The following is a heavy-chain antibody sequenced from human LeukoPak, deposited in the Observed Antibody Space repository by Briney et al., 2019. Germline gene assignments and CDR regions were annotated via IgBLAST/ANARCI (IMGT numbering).Heavy chain of an antibody. Sequence: PSETLSLTCTVSGGSISSYYWSWIRQPPGKGLEWIGYIYYSGGTNYNPSLKSRVTISVDTSKNQFSLKLSSVTAADTAVYYCARGSIRGSGFDYWGQGTLVTVSS. V-gene: IGHV4-59*01. CDR3: ARGSIRGSGFDY. J-gene: IGHJ4*02. CDR2: IYYSGGT. D-gene: IGHD6-6*01. CDR1: GGSISSYY.